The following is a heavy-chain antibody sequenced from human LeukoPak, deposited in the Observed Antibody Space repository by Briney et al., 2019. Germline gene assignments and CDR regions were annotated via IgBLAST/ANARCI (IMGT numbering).Heavy chain of an antibody. Sequence: GASVKVSCKASGYTFTDYYMHWVQQAPGKGLEWMGRVDPEDGETIYAEKFQGRVTITADTSTDTAYMELSSLRSEDTAVYYCATDSSITIFGVVTDYWGQGTLVTVSS. CDR2: VDPEDGET. J-gene: IGHJ4*02. V-gene: IGHV1-69-2*01. D-gene: IGHD3-3*01. CDR1: GYTFTDYY. CDR3: ATDSSITIFGVVTDY.